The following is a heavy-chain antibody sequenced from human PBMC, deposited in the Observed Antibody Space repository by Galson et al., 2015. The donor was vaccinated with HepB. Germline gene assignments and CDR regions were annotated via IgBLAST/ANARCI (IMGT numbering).Heavy chain of an antibody. V-gene: IGHV3-33*01. CDR2: IWYDGSNK. J-gene: IGHJ5*02. CDR1: GFTFSSYG. CDR3: ARDSCSSTSCYLGWFDP. D-gene: IGHD2-2*01. Sequence: LRLSCAASGFTFSSYGMHWVRQAPGKGLEWVAVIWYDGSNKYYADSVKGRFTISRDNSKNTLYLQMNSLRAEDTAVYYCARDSCSSTSCYLGWFDPWGQGTLVTVSS.